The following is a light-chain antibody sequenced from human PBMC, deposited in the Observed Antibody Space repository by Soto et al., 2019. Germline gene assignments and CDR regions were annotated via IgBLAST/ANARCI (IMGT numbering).Light chain of an antibody. CDR2: ATS. CDR3: QQSYSIPPT. V-gene: IGKV1-39*01. Sequence: DVHMTQSPSALSASVGDRVTITCRASQSISGYLNWYQQKPGRAPNLLIYATSSLQSGVPSRFSGSGSGTDFTLTINSLQPEDFTTYYCQQSYSIPPTFAQGTKVDI. CDR1: QSISGY. J-gene: IGKJ1*01.